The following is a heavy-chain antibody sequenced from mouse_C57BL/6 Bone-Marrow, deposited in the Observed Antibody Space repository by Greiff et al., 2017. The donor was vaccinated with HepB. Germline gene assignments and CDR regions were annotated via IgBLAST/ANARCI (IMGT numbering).Heavy chain of an antibody. D-gene: IGHD1-1*01. CDR3: AIHYYYGRSYVGFAY. J-gene: IGHJ3*01. V-gene: IGHV1-74*01. CDR2: IHPSDSDT. CDR1: GYTFTSYW. Sequence: QVQLQQPGAELVKPGASVKVSCKASGYTFTSYWMHWVKQRPGQGLEWIGRIHPSDSDTNYNQKFKGKATLTVDKSSSTAYMQLSSLTSEDSAVYYCAIHYYYGRSYVGFAYWGQGTLVTVSA.